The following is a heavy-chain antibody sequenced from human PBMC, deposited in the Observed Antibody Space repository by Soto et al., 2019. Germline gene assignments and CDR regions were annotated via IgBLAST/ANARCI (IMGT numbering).Heavy chain of an antibody. J-gene: IGHJ6*02. Sequence: GASVKVSCKASGYTFTSYGISWVRQAPGQGLEWMGWISAYNGNTNYAQKLQGRVTMTTDTSTSTAYMELRSLRSDDTAVYYCARDSGRINYYGSGSYPDYYYYGMDVWGQGTTVTVSS. CDR1: GYTFTSYG. V-gene: IGHV1-18*01. D-gene: IGHD3-10*01. CDR2: ISAYNGNT. CDR3: ARDSGRINYYGSGSYPDYYYYGMDV.